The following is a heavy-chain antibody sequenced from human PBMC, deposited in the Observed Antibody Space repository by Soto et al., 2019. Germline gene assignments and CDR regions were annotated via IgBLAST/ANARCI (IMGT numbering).Heavy chain of an antibody. CDR3: ARFVVPATRHPDFDY. D-gene: IGHD2-15*01. V-gene: IGHV4-39*01. CDR1: GCSISSSNYY. CDR2: IYYSGTP. Sequence: PSETLYLTCPVFGCSISSSNYYWGWIRQPPGKGLDWIGNIYYSGTPYYNPSLKSRVTISIDTSKNQFSLRLNSVTAADTGVYYCARFVVPATRHPDFDYWGQGTLVTVSS. J-gene: IGHJ4*02.